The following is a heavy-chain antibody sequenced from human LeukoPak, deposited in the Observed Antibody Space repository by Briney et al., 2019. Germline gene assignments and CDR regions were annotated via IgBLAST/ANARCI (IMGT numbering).Heavy chain of an antibody. CDR1: GFTLGDYG. CDR2: IRSKAYGGTT. Sequence: GRSLRLSCTASGFTLGDYGMSWVRQAPGTGLEWVGFIRSKAYGGTTEYAASVKGRFTISRDDSKSIAYLQMNSLKTEDTAVYYCTRGKGAAGTSDYWGQGTLVTVSS. CDR3: TRGKGAAGTSDY. V-gene: IGHV3-49*04. J-gene: IGHJ4*02. D-gene: IGHD6-13*01.